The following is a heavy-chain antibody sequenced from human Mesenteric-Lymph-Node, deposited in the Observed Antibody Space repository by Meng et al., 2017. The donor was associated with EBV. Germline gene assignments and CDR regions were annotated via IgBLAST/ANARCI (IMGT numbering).Heavy chain of an antibody. CDR3: ARQRSDSRLFDY. V-gene: IGHV4-34*01. J-gene: IGHJ4*01. Sequence: EQVQQWDAGLFKPSGTLSLNCAGYGGSFSAYYWTWIRQPPGKGLEWIGEINHSESTIYNPSLTSRVTMSVDTSKSQFSLKLSSVTAADTDVYFCARQRSDSRLFDYWGQGTLVTVSS. CDR1: GGSFSAYY. CDR2: INHSEST. D-gene: IGHD4-11*01.